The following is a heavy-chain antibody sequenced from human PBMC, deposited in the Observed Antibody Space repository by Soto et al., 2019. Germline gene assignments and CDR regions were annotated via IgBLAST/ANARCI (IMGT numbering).Heavy chain of an antibody. D-gene: IGHD3-10*02. CDR2: IWYDGSNK. Sequence: GGSLRLSCAASGFTFSSYGMHWVRQAPGKGLEWVAVIWYDGSNKYYADSVKGRFTISRDNSKNTLYLQMNSLRAEDTAVYYCARTGSHYYGRGDFDYWGQGTLVTVSS. CDR3: ARTGSHYYGRGDFDY. CDR1: GFTFSSYG. J-gene: IGHJ4*02. V-gene: IGHV3-33*01.